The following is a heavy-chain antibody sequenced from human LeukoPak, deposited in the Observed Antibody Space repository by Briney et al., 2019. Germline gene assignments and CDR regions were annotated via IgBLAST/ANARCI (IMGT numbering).Heavy chain of an antibody. CDR1: GFTFSSYW. CDR2: IKQDGKAK. Sequence: GGSLRLSCAASGFTFSSYWMSWVRQAPGKGLEWVANIKQDGKAKYYVDSVKGRFTISRDSAKNTLYLQMNSLRAEDTAVYYCAKDRPMYDYDSNGSLDYWGQGTLVTVSS. J-gene: IGHJ4*02. CDR3: AKDRPMYDYDSNGSLDY. V-gene: IGHV3-7*03. D-gene: IGHD3-22*01.